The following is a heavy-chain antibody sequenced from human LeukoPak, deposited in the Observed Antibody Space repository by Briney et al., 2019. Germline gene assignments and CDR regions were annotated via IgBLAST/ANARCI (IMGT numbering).Heavy chain of an antibody. Sequence: PGGSLRLSCAASGFTVSSSYMSWVRQAPGKGLEWVSVIYSNGNTYYADSVKGRFTISRDNSKNTLYLQMNSLRAEDTALYYCASSYYHDGDYWGQGTLVTVSS. J-gene: IGHJ4*02. CDR1: GFTVSSSY. CDR2: IYSNGNT. CDR3: ASSYYHDGDY. V-gene: IGHV3-53*01. D-gene: IGHD3-22*01.